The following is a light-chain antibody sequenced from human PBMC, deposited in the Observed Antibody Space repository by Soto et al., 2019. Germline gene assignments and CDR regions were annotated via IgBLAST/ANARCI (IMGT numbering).Light chain of an antibody. V-gene: IGLV2-8*01. CDR2: EVT. Sequence: QSVLTQPPSASGSPGQSVTISCTGTSSDVGGYNYVSWYQQHPGKAPKLMIYEVTKRPSGVPDRFSASKSGNTASLTVSGLQAEDEADYYSSSYAGSNNLVFGTGTKVTVL. CDR1: SSDVGGYNY. J-gene: IGLJ1*01. CDR3: SSYAGSNNLV.